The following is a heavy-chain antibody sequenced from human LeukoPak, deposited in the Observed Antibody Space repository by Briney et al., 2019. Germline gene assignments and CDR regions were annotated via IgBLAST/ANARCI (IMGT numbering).Heavy chain of an antibody. CDR2: LKSNPDGGTT. V-gene: IGHV3-15*01. CDR3: ATDRLFFQH. CDR1: GFTFSNAW. J-gene: IGHJ1*01. D-gene: IGHD2-15*01. Sequence: GGSLRLSCVASGFTFSNAWMSWVRQAPGKGLEWVGRLKSNPDGGTTDYAAPVKGRFTISRDDSKNTLYLQMNSLKPEDTAVYYCATDRLFFQHWGQGTLVTVSS.